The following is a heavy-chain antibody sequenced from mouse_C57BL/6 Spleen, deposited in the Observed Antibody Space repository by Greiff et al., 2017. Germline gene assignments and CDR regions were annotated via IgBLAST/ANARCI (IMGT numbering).Heavy chain of an antibody. CDR3: AREGYDYDVGFAY. CDR1: GYAFSSYW. D-gene: IGHD2-4*01. J-gene: IGHJ3*01. V-gene: IGHV1-82*01. Sequence: VQLQQSGPELVKPGASVKISCKASGYAFSSYWMNWVKQRPGKGLEWIGRIYPGDGDTNYNGKFKGKATLTADKSTSTAYMQLSSLTSEDSAVYFCAREGYDYDVGFAYWGQGTLVTVSA. CDR2: IYPGDGDT.